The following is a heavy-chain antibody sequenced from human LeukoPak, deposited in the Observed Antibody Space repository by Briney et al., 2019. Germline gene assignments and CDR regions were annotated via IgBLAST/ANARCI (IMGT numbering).Heavy chain of an antibody. CDR2: IYHSGST. V-gene: IGHV4-38-2*01. D-gene: IGHD3-3*01. CDR1: GYSISSGYY. CDR3: ARRVNNGYYPDF. J-gene: IGHJ4*02. Sequence: SETLSLTCAVSGYSISSGYYWGWIRQPPGQGLEWIGSIYHSGSTYYNPSLKSRVTISVDTSKNQFSLKLSSVTAADTAMYYCARRVNNGYYPDFWGQGTLVTVSS.